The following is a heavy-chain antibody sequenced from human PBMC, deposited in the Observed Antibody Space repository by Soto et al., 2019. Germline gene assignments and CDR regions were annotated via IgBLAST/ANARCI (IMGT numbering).Heavy chain of an antibody. CDR2: ISYDGSNK. J-gene: IGHJ5*02. V-gene: IGHV3-30-3*01. Sequence: WGPLRLASGAAGFTFIGYGGRWIRQAPGKGLEWVAVISYDGSNKYYADSVKGRFTINPDTSKNQFSLHPTSVTHKASSVYFRARDPPGFHSASASWGQGTLVTVSS. CDR3: ARDPPGFHSASAS. CDR1: GFTFIGYG. D-gene: IGHD4-4*01.